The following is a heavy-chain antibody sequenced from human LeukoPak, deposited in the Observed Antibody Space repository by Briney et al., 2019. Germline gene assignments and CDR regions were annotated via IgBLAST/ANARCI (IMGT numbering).Heavy chain of an antibody. V-gene: IGHV3-9*03. CDR2: ISWNSGSI. Sequence: PGRSLRLSCAASGFTFDDYAMHWVRQAPGKGLEWVSGISWNSGSIGYADSVKGRFTISRDNAKNSLYLQMNSLRAEDIALYYCAKDKLAVAGYFDYWGQGTLVTVSS. CDR3: AKDKLAVAGYFDY. CDR1: GFTFDDYA. J-gene: IGHJ4*02. D-gene: IGHD6-19*01.